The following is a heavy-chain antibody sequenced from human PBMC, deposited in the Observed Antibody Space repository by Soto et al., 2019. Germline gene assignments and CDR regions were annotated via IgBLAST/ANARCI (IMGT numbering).Heavy chain of an antibody. CDR3: ARDPVWTTVVFDY. D-gene: IGHD4-17*01. Sequence: WETLSLICAVYGGCYSGYYWSWMRQPPAKGMEWVWEINHSGSTNNNPSLKSRVTISVATSKNQFSLTLSSVTAADTAVSYCARDPVWTTVVFDYWGQGTLVTVSS. V-gene: IGHV4-34*01. J-gene: IGHJ4*02. CDR2: INHSGST. CDR1: GGCYSGYY.